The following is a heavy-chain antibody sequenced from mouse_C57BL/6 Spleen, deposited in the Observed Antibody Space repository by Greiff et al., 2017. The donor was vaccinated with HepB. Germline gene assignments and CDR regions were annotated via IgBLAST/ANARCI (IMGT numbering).Heavy chain of an antibody. D-gene: IGHD4-1*01. CDR2: ISSGSSTI. V-gene: IGHV5-17*01. J-gene: IGHJ2*01. CDR3: ARDGTRGFDY. Sequence: EVKLMESGGGLVKPGGSLKLSCAASGFTFRDYGMHWVRQAPEKGLEWVAYISSGSSTIYYADTVKGRFTISRDNAKNTLFLQMTSLRSEDTAMYYCARDGTRGFDYWGQGTTLTVSS. CDR1: GFTFRDYG.